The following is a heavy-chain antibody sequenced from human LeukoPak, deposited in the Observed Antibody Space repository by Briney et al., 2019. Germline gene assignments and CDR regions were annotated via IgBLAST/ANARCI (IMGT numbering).Heavy chain of an antibody. V-gene: IGHV3-48*01. CDR3: ARDSTLQLIDY. Sequence: GGSLRLSCAASGFTFSSYSMNWVRQAPGKGLEWVSYISSSSTIYYADSVKGRFTISRDNAKNSLYLQMNSLRAEDTAVYYCARDSTLQLIDYWGQGTLVTVSS. CDR1: GFTFSSYS. D-gene: IGHD1-1*01. CDR2: ISSSSTI. J-gene: IGHJ4*02.